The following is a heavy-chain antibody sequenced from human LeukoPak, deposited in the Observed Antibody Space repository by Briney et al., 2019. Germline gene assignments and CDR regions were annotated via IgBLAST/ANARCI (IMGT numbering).Heavy chain of an antibody. J-gene: IGHJ6*04. D-gene: IGHD2-15*01. CDR3: ARHLGCSGGSCYAIGYYYYYGMDV. CDR2: ISAYNGNT. CDR1: GYTFTSYG. Sequence: ASVKVSCKASGYTFTSYGISWVRQAPGQGLEWMRWISAYNGNTNYAQKLQGRVTMTTDTSTSTAYMELRSLRSDDTAVYYCARHLGCSGGSCYAIGYYYYYGMDVWGKGTTVTVSS. V-gene: IGHV1-18*04.